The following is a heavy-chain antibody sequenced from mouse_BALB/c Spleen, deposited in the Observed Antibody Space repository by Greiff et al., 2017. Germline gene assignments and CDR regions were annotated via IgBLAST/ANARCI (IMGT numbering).Heavy chain of an antibody. Sequence: VQLQESGPGLVAPSQSLSITCTVSGFSLTSYGVHWVRQPPGKGLEWLGVIWAGGSTNYNSALMSRLSISKDNSKSQVFLKMNSLQTDDTAMYYCARDRRYGAYYAMDYWGQGTSVTVSS. CDR2: IWAGGST. J-gene: IGHJ4*01. CDR1: GFSLTSYG. CDR3: ARDRRYGAYYAMDY. D-gene: IGHD2-14*01. V-gene: IGHV2-9*02.